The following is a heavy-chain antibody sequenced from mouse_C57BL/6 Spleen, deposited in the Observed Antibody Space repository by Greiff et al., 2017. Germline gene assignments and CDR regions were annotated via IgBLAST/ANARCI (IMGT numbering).Heavy chain of an antibody. J-gene: IGHJ1*03. CDR1: GFTFSDYY. Sequence: EVKLVESEGGLVQPGSSMKLSCTASGFTFSDYYMAWVRQVPEKGLEWVANINYDGSSTYYLDSLKSRFIISRDNAKNILYLQMSSLKSEDTATYYCARGGWTYWYFDVWGTGTTVTVSS. V-gene: IGHV5-16*01. D-gene: IGHD3-3*01. CDR2: INYDGSST. CDR3: ARGGWTYWYFDV.